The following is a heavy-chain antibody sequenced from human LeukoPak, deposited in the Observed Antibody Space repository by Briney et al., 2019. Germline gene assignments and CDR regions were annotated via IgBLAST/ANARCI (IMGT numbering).Heavy chain of an antibody. Sequence: GGSLRLSCAGTGFTFSNYWISWVRQAPGKGLEWVANIKEDVGRVNYVESLKGRFTISRDNAKNSVYLQMDNLRAEDTAVYYCVGSSGWLFDYWGQGILVAVSS. CDR3: VGSSGWLFDY. CDR2: IKEDVGRV. D-gene: IGHD6-19*01. V-gene: IGHV3-7*01. J-gene: IGHJ4*02. CDR1: GFTFSNYW.